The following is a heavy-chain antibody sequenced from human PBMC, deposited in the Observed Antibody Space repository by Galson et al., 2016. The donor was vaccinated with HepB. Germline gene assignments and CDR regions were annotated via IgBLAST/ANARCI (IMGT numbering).Heavy chain of an antibody. D-gene: IGHD6-13*01. V-gene: IGHV4-39*07. CDR2: IHYSGNT. CDR1: GASISNSNYF. Sequence: SETLSLTCTVSGASISNSNYFWGWIRQPPGKGLEWIGFIHYSGNTHYNPSLQSRVTISVDTSKNQFSLKLTSVTAADTAVYYCARGSGSRNGYFQYWGQGTLVTVSS. J-gene: IGHJ1*01. CDR3: ARGSGSRNGYFQY.